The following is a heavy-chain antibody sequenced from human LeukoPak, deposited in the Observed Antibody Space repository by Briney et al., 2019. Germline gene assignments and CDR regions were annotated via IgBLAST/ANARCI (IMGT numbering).Heavy chain of an antibody. J-gene: IGHJ6*03. Sequence: ASETLSLTCTVSGGSISSGSYYWSWIRQPAGKGLEWIGRIYTSGSTNYNPSFKSRVTISVDTSKNQFSLKLNSVTAADTAVYYCARFPGGAEYRHYYYMDVWGKGTTVTVSS. D-gene: IGHD1-14*01. CDR2: IYTSGST. CDR1: GGSISSGSYY. CDR3: ARFPGGAEYRHYYYMDV. V-gene: IGHV4-61*02.